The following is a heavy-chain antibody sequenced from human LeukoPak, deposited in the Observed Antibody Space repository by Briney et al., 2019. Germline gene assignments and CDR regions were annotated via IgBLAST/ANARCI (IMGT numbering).Heavy chain of an antibody. CDR3: ARQTYGSGSYYNLDC. V-gene: IGHV4-39*01. Sequence: PSETLSLTCSVSGGSISSSTSYWGWIRQPPGKVLEWIGTIYYSGSSYYNPSLKSRITISVDPSKNQFSLKLGSVTAADTAVYYCARQTYGSGSYYNLDCWGQGTLVTVSS. CDR1: GGSISSSTSY. D-gene: IGHD3-10*01. J-gene: IGHJ4*02. CDR2: IYYSGSS.